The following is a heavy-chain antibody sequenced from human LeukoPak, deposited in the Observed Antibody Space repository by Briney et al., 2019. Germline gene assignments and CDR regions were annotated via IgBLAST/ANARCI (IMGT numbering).Heavy chain of an antibody. V-gene: IGHV3-48*03. CDR2: ISSRGTTI. D-gene: IGHD2-15*01. J-gene: IGHJ3*02. CDR3: ARDSIVDGAFDI. CDR1: GFTFSSYE. Sequence: PGGSLRLSCAASGFTFSSYEINWVRQAPGKGLEWVSYISSRGTTIYNADSVKGRFTISRDNAKNSLYLQMNSLRAEDTAVYYCARDSIVDGAFDIWGQGTMVTVSS.